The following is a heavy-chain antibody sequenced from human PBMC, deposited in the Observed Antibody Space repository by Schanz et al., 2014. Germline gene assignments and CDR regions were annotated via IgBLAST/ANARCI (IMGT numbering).Heavy chain of an antibody. V-gene: IGHV1-18*01. J-gene: IGHJ3*02. Sequence: QVQVVQSGAEVKKPGASVKVSCKASGYTFSSYGITWVRQAPGQGLEWVGWISPYTGNTHYFDKMEGRVTITTDTSTSAAFMELRSLRSDDTAMYYCATKGGYSAATACQILEGLDIWGQGTMVTVSS. D-gene: IGHD5-12*01. CDR1: GYTFSSYG. CDR2: ISPYTGNT. CDR3: ATKGGYSAATACQILEGLDI.